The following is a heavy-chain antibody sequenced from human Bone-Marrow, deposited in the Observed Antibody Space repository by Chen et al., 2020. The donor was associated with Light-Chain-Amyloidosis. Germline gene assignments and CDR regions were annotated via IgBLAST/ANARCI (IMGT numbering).Heavy chain of an antibody. J-gene: IGHJ4*02. D-gene: IGHD4-17*01. V-gene: IGHV1-18*01. CDR2: ISAYNGNT. Sequence: QVHLQQSVAEVKKPGASVKVPCKASGCTFASYGISWVRQAPGQGLEWMAWISAYNGNTIYAQKLQGRVTMTTDTSTSTAYMELRSLRSDDTAVYYWARMEGGYGDYGGYWGQGTLVTVSS. CDR1: GCTFASYG. CDR3: ARMEGGYGDYGGY.